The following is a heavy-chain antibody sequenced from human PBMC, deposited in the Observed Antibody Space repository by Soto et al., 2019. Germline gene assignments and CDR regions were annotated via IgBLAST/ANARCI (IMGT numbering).Heavy chain of an antibody. V-gene: IGHV6-1*01. CDR2: TYYRSKWYN. CDR1: GDSVSSNSAA. D-gene: IGHD2-2*01. CDR3: ARTVVPAASATYYYYYYMDV. J-gene: IGHJ6*03. Sequence: SQTLSLTCAISGDSVSSNSAAWNWIRQSPSRGLEWLGRTYYRSKWYNDYAVSVKSRITINPDTSKNQFSLQLSSVTAADTAVYYCARTVVPAASATYYYYYYMDVWGKGTTVTVSS.